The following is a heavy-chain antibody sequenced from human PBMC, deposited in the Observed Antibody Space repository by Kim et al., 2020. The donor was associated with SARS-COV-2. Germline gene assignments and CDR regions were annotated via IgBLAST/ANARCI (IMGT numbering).Heavy chain of an antibody. CDR1: GYNFTNYW. D-gene: IGHD5-12*01. V-gene: IGHV5-51*01. J-gene: IGHJ4*02. Sequence: GESLKISCKTSGYNFTNYWIGWVRQMPGKGLEWMGIIYPGDSDTRYSPSFQGQVTISADKSISTAYLQWNSLKASDTAMYYCARPRREMATISASDYWGQGTLVTVSS. CDR2: IYPGDSDT. CDR3: ARPRREMATISASDY.